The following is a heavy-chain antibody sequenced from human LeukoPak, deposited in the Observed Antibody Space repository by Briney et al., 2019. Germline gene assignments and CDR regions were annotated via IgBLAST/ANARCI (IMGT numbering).Heavy chain of an antibody. D-gene: IGHD1-26*01. CDR2: ISGTGGST. CDR3: AKDKVGDHYFDY. CDR1: GFTFSSYA. V-gene: IGHV3-23*01. Sequence: GGSLRLSCAASGFTFSSYAMSWVRQAPGKGLEWVSAISGTGGSTYYADSVKGRFTISRDNSKNMLYLQMNSLRAEDTAVYYCAKDKVGDHYFDYWGQGTLVTVSS. J-gene: IGHJ4*02.